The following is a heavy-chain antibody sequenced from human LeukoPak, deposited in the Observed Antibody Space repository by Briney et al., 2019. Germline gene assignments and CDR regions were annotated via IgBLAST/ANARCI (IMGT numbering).Heavy chain of an antibody. V-gene: IGHV4-39*01. J-gene: IGHJ2*01. D-gene: IGHD3-3*01. CDR2: FYHSGTI. CDR1: VGSITSSNHF. Sequence: SETLSLTCIVSVGSITSSNHFWGCIRQSPGKGLEWIGGFYHSGTIFYRPSLGSRVAISIDTSKNQFSLRLLSVTAADPAVNYCARQGVVPKKAGWYFDLSGRGTLVTVSS. CDR3: ARQGVVPKKAGWYFDL.